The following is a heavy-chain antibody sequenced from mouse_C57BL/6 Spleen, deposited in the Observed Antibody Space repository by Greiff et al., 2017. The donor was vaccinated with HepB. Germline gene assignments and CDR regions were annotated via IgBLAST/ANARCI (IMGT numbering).Heavy chain of an antibody. D-gene: IGHD1-1*01. J-gene: IGHJ1*03. CDR2: ISNGGGST. V-gene: IGHV5-12*01. Sequence: EVKLIESGGGLVQPGGSLKLSCAASGFTFSDYYMYWVRQTPEKRLEWVAYISNGGGSTYYPDTVKGRFTISRDNAKNTLYLQMSRLKSEDTAMDYCARHPLYYGSSYGYFDVWGTGTTVTVSS. CDR3: ARHPLYYGSSYGYFDV. CDR1: GFTFSDYY.